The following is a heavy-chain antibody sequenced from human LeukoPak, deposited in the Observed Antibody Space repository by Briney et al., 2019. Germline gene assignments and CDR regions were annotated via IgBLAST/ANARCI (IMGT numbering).Heavy chain of an antibody. J-gene: IGHJ6*02. D-gene: IGHD5-12*01. Sequence: GGSLRLSCAASGFTFSSYAMSWVRQAPGKGLEWVSAISGSGGSTYYADSVKGRFTISRGNSKNTLYLQMNSLRAEDTAVYYCAKGRRSGYDYYYYGMDVWGQGTTVTVSS. CDR1: GFTFSSYA. CDR2: ISGSGGST. CDR3: AKGRRSGYDYYYYGMDV. V-gene: IGHV3-23*01.